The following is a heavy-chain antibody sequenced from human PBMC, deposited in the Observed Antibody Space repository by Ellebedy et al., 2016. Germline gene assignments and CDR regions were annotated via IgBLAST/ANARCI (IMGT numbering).Heavy chain of an antibody. Sequence: GGSLRLSCAASGFTFSNYAMSWVRQAPGKGLEWVSATGGSASRTDYADSVKGRFTISRDNPKNTLFLEMNNLRAEDTAVYYCAKHTNDYWTGYNLYFDSWGQGTLVTVSS. J-gene: IGHJ4*02. V-gene: IGHV3-23*01. D-gene: IGHD3/OR15-3a*01. CDR1: GFTFSNYA. CDR2: TGGSASRT. CDR3: AKHTNDYWTGYNLYFDS.